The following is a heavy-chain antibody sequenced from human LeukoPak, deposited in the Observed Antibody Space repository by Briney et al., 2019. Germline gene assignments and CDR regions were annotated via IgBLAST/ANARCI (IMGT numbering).Heavy chain of an antibody. CDR1: GFTFSSNS. Sequence: GGSLRLSCAASGFTFSSNSMNWVRQAPGKGLEWVSSISSSSSYIYYADSVKGRFTISRDNAKNSLYLQMNSLRAEDTAVYYCARGSSSGWSRGDYWGQGTLVTVSS. CDR2: ISSSSSYI. J-gene: IGHJ4*02. V-gene: IGHV3-21*01. D-gene: IGHD6-19*01. CDR3: ARGSSSGWSRGDY.